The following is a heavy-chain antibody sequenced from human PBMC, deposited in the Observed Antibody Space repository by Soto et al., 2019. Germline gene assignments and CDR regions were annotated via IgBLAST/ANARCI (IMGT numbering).Heavy chain of an antibody. V-gene: IGHV4-34*01. Sequence: QVQLQQWGAGLLKPSETLSLTCAVYGGSFSGYYWSWIRQPPGKGLEWIGEINHSGSTNYNPSLKRRVTISVDTSKNQFSLKLSSVTAADTAVYYCARGNSYYYYGMDVWGQGTTVTVSS. CDR1: GGSFSGYY. J-gene: IGHJ6*02. CDR2: INHSGST. CDR3: ARGNSYYYYGMDV.